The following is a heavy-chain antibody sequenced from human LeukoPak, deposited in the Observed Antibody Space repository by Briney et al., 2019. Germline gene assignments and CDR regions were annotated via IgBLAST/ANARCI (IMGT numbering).Heavy chain of an antibody. Sequence: ASVKVSCKASGYTFTSYAMHWVRQAPGQRLEWMGWTNAGNGNTKYSQEFQGRVTMTRDTSISTAYMELSRLRSDDTAVYYCARLGHPRYYYYYMDVWGKGTTVTVSS. V-gene: IGHV1-3*01. CDR2: TNAGNGNT. CDR3: ARLGHPRYYYYYMDV. CDR1: GYTFTSYA. D-gene: IGHD3-16*01. J-gene: IGHJ6*03.